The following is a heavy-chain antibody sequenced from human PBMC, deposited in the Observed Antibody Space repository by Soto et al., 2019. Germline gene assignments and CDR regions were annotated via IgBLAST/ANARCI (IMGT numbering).Heavy chain of an antibody. D-gene: IGHD7-27*01. Sequence: ASVKVSCKASGYTFANYGFSWVRQAPGQGLEWMGYISANNGNTNYAQKFQGRVTMTRDTSTTTAYMELSRLRSDDTAVYYCARAGLGAGHYYYGMDVWGQGTTVTVSS. CDR1: GYTFANYG. CDR3: ARAGLGAGHYYYGMDV. V-gene: IGHV1-18*01. CDR2: ISANNGNT. J-gene: IGHJ6*02.